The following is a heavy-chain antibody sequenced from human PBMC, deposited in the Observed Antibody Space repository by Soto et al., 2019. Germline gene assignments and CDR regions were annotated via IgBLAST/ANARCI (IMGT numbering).Heavy chain of an antibody. V-gene: IGHV2-26*01. CDR3: ARSVYSSSSYGMDV. CDR1: GFSLSNARMG. Sequence: SGPTLVNPTETLTLTCTVSGFSLSNARMGVSWIRQPPGKALEWLAHIFSNDEKSYSTSLKSRLTISKDTSKSQVVLTMTNMDPVDTATYYCARSVYSSSSYGMDVWGQGTTVTVSS. CDR2: IFSNDEK. D-gene: IGHD6-6*01. J-gene: IGHJ6*02.